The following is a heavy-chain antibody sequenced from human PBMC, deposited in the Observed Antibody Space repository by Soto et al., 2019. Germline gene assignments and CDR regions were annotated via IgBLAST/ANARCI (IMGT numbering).Heavy chain of an antibody. CDR3: ARSSGWDFDY. D-gene: IGHD6-19*01. V-gene: IGHV4-59*01. CDR2: IYYSGST. J-gene: IGHJ4*02. Sequence: WTWVRQPPGKSLEWIGYIYYSGSTNYNPSLKSRVTISVDTSKNQFSLNLISVTAADTAVYYCARSSGWDFDYWGQGTLVTVSS.